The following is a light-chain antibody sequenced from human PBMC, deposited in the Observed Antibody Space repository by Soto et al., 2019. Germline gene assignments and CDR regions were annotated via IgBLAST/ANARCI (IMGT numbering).Light chain of an antibody. CDR3: QQGGT. CDR2: AAS. CDR1: QGISSY. J-gene: IGKJ3*01. Sequence: DIQLTQSPSFLSASVGDRVTITCRASQGISSYLAWYQQKPGKAPKLLIYAASTLQSGVPSRFSGSGSATEFTLTMRSRQPEDFATYYCQQGGTFGPGTKVDI. V-gene: IGKV1-9*01.